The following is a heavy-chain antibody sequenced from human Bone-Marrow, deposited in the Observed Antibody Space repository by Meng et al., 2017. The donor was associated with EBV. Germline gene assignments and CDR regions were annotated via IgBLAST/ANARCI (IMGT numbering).Heavy chain of an antibody. J-gene: IGHJ4*02. CDR2: LIPMFGAP. D-gene: IGHD5-18*01. Sequence: VQVGAEVKKPGSPVTVACKTSGGPFRTDAISWVRQAPGQGLEWMGGLIPMFGAPNYAQKFQGRITITADESTSTHYMELSSLRSEDTAVYYCASESGRGYTPDYWGQGTMVTVSS. CDR3: ASESGRGYTPDY. CDR1: GGPFRTDA. V-gene: IGHV1-69*01.